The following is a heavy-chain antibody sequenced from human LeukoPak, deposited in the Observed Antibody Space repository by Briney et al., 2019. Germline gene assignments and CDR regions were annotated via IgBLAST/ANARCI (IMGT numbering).Heavy chain of an antibody. CDR2: ISSSSSYI. CDR1: GFTFSSDA. V-gene: IGHV3-21*01. J-gene: IGHJ4*02. Sequence: PGGSLRLSCAASGFTFSSDAMSWVRQAPGKGLEWVSSISSSSSYIYYADSVKGRFTISRDNAKNSLYLQMNSLRAEDTAVYYCARAGYDILTGYYSSVYWGQGTLVTVSS. D-gene: IGHD3-9*01. CDR3: ARAGYDILTGYYSSVY.